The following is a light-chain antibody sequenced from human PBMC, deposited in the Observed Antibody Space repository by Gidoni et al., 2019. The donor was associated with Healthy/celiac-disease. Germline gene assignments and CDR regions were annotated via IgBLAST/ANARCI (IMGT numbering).Light chain of an antibody. V-gene: IGLV1-44*01. CDR1: SSNIGSNT. CDR3: AAWDDSLNGVV. J-gene: IGLJ2*01. CDR2: SNN. Sequence: QSVLTQPPSASGTPGQRVTISCSVSSSNIGSNTVNWYQQLPGTAPKLLIYSNNQRPSWVPDRFSGSKSGTSASLAISGLQSEDEADYYCAAWDDSLNGVVFGGGTKLTVL.